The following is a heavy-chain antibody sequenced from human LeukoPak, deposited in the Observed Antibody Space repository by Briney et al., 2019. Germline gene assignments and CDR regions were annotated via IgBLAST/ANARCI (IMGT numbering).Heavy chain of an antibody. J-gene: IGHJ4*02. V-gene: IGHV4-59*01. CDR1: GVSISGYY. CDR2: IYHSGST. CDR3: AREGGIWFGEFPYFDY. Sequence: SETLPLTCSVSGVSISGYYWSWIRQPPGKGLEWIGYIYHSGSTDYNPLLKSRVTISVDTSEKQLSLKLTSVTAADTAVYYCAREGGIWFGEFPYFDYWGRGTLVTVSS. D-gene: IGHD3-10*01.